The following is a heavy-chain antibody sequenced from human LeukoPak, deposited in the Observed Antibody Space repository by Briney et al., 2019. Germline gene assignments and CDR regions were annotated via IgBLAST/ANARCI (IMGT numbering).Heavy chain of an antibody. CDR2: IYYDGST. CDR1: GGSITSYY. J-gene: IGHJ4*02. V-gene: IGHV4-59*01. CDR3: ARGYNWNYVGY. Sequence: SETLSLTCTVSGGSITSYYWNWIRQPPGKGLEWIGYIYYDGSTNYNPSLKSRVTMSVDTSRNQFSLKLTPVSAADTAVYYCARGYNWNYVGYWGQGILVTVSS. D-gene: IGHD1-7*01.